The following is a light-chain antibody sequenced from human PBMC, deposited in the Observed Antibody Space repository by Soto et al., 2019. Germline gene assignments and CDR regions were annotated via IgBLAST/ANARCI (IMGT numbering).Light chain of an antibody. V-gene: IGKV1-39*01. CDR3: QQTNMYPLS. CDR2: DAS. Sequence: DIQMTQSPSSLSASVGDRVTITCRASQSISNYLNWYQQRPGKAPKLLIYDASSLQSGIPSRFSGSGSGTEFTLTISTLQTEDFATYYCQQTNMYPLSFGGGTKVDIK. CDR1: QSISNY. J-gene: IGKJ4*01.